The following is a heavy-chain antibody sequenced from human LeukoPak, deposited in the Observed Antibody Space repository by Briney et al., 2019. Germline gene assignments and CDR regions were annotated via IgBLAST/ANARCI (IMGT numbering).Heavy chain of an antibody. CDR1: GGSISSYY. D-gene: IGHD5-12*01. J-gene: IGHJ4*02. CDR3: ARQSGSSLTNFDY. CDR2: IYYSGST. V-gene: IGHV4-59*08. Sequence: ASETLSLTCTVSGGSISSYYWSWIRQPPGKGLEWIGYIYYSGSTNYNPSLKSRVTISVDTSKNQFSLKLSSVTAADTAVYYCARQSGSSLTNFDYWGQGTLVTVSS.